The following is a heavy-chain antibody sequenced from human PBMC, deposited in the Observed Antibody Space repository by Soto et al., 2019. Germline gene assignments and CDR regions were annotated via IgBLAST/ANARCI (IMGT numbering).Heavy chain of an antibody. Sequence: GGSLRLSCAASGFTFDDYAMHWVRQAPGKGLEWVSAISGSGGSTYYADSVKGRFTISRDNSKNTLYLQMNSLRAEDTAVYYCAKDHGRWFGEFDYWGQGTLVTVSS. CDR3: AKDHGRWFGEFDY. J-gene: IGHJ4*02. CDR1: GFTFDDYA. D-gene: IGHD3-10*01. CDR2: ISGSGGST. V-gene: IGHV3-23*01.